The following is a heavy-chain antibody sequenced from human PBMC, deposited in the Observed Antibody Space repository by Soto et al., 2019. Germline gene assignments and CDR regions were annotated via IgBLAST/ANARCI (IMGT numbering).Heavy chain of an antibody. J-gene: IGHJ4*02. D-gene: IGHD6-19*01. CDR3: AKHYLPMYSSGWYYFDY. CDR1: GFTFSSYG. CDR2: ISYDGSNK. Sequence: QVQLVESGGGVVQPGRSLRLSCAASGFTFSSYGTHWVRQAPGKGLEWVAVISYDGSNKYYADSVKGRFTISRDNSKNTLYLQMNSLRAEDTAVYYCAKHYLPMYSSGWYYFDYWGQGTLVTVSS. V-gene: IGHV3-30*18.